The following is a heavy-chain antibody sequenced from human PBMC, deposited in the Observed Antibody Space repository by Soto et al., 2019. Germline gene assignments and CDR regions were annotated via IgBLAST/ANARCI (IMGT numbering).Heavy chain of an antibody. V-gene: IGHV4-59*01. CDR1: GGSSSSYY. CDR2: IYDSRST. CDR3: ARGGGYPYDRSGYYVY. D-gene: IGHD3-22*01. J-gene: IGHJ4*02. Sequence: QVQLQESGPGLVKPSETLYLTCTVSGGSSSSYYWSWIRQPPGKGLEWIGYIYDSRSTNYNPSLKRRVTISVDTAKNQFSRKLSSVTAADTAVYYCARGGGYPYDRSGYYVYWGQGTLVTVSS.